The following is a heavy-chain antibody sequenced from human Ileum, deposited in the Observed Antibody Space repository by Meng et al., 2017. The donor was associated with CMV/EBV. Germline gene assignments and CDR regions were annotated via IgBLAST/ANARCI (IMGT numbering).Heavy chain of an antibody. V-gene: IGHV3-74*01. CDR3: ATAGQYRLDD. J-gene: IGHJ4*01. D-gene: IGHD1-1*01. CDR1: GFTFSNYW. Sequence: GQLVESGGGLVKPGGSLRVSCAASGFTFSNYWMHWVRQAPGKGLVWVSRINMEGTTINYADSVKGRFTISRDNAKSTLYLQMNSLRAEDTAVYYCATAGQYRLDDWGHGTLVTVSS. CDR2: INMEGTTI.